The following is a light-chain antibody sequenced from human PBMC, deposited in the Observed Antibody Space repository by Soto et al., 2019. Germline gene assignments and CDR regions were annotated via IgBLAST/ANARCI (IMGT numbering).Light chain of an antibody. J-gene: IGLJ1*01. CDR1: SSDVGGYNY. V-gene: IGLV2-14*01. Sequence: QSVLTQPASVSGSPGQSITISCTGTSSDVGGYNYVSWYQQHPGKAPKLMISEVSNRPSGVSNRFSGSKSGNTASLTISGLQAEDEADYYCSSYTSSSTYVFGTGTTVTVL. CDR2: EVS. CDR3: SSYTSSSTYV.